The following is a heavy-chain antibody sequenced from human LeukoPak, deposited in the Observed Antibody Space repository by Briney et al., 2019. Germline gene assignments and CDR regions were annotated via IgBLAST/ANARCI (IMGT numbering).Heavy chain of an antibody. CDR1: GYTFTGYD. V-gene: IGHV1-2*06. Sequence: ASVKVSCKASGYTFTGYDMHWVRQAPGQGLEWMGRINPNSGGTNYAQKFQGRVTMTRDTSISTAYMELSRLRSDDTAVYYCARPSTGGSSVSYYYYYYMDVWGKGTTVTVSS. D-gene: IGHD2-2*01. J-gene: IGHJ6*03. CDR2: INPNSGGT. CDR3: ARPSTGGSSVSYYYYYYMDV.